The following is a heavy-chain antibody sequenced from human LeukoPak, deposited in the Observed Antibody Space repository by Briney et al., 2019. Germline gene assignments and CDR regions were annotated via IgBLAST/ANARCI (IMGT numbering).Heavy chain of an antibody. J-gene: IGHJ4*02. CDR3: TTVGSGSYYKPPTGY. Sequence: GGSLRLSCAASGFTFSSYAMSWVRQAPGKGLEWVSAISGSGGSTYYADSVKGRFTISRDNSKNTLYLQMNSLKTEDTAVYYCTTVGSGSYYKPPTGYWGQGTLVTVSS. CDR2: ISGSGGST. D-gene: IGHD1-26*01. CDR1: GFTFSSYA. V-gene: IGHV3-23*01.